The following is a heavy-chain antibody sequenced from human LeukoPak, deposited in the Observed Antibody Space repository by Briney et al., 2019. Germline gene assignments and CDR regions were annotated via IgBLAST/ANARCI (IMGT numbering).Heavy chain of an antibody. CDR3: VGSTFVDGFFYF. CDR2: ISSNGGST. CDR1: GFTFSSYA. J-gene: IGHJ4*02. Sequence: GGXXRLSCSASGFTFSSYAMHWVRQAPGKGLEYVSAISSNGGSTYYADSVKGRFTISRDNCKNTLYLQMSSLRAEDTAVFFCVGSTFVDGFFYFWGQGTLVTVSS. D-gene: IGHD1-1*01. V-gene: IGHV3-64D*06.